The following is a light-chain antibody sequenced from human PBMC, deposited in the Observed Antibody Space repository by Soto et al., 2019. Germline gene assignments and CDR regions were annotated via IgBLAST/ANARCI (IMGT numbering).Light chain of an antibody. Sequence: EIVLTQSPGTLSLSPGERATLSCRASQSITNNYLSWYQQKPGQAPSLLMYGASTRATGIPDRFSGSGSGTDFTLSISRLEPEDFAVYFCQQYASAPLTFGQGTKVDIK. CDR2: GAS. CDR3: QQYASAPLT. CDR1: QSITNNY. J-gene: IGKJ1*01. V-gene: IGKV3-20*01.